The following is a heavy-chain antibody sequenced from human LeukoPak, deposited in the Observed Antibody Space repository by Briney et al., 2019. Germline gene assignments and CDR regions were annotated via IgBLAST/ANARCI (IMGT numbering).Heavy chain of an antibody. Sequence: SETLSLTCTVSGGSISSSSYYWGWIRQPPGKGLEWIGEINHSGSTNYNPSLKSRVTISVDTSKNQFSLKLSSVTAADTAVYYCARSPRTYYYYGMDVWGQGTTVTVSS. J-gene: IGHJ6*02. CDR3: ARSPRTYYYYGMDV. V-gene: IGHV4-39*07. CDR2: INHSGST. CDR1: GGSISSSSYY.